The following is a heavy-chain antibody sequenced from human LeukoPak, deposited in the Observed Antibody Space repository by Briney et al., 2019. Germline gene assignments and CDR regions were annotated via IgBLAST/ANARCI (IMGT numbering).Heavy chain of an antibody. CDR3: ARPWAVLRHLTWYFDL. D-gene: IGHD1-26*01. J-gene: IGHJ2*01. CDR1: GYSFISYW. Sequence: GESLKISCKGSGYSFISYWFAWVRQMPGKGLDWMGIIYPGDSDTRYSPSLQGQVTISADKSISTAYVQWSSLKASDTAMYYCARPWAVLRHLTWYFDLWGRGTLVTVSS. CDR2: IYPGDSDT. V-gene: IGHV5-51*01.